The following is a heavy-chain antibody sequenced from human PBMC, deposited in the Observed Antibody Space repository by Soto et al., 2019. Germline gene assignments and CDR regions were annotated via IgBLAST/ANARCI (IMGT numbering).Heavy chain of an antibody. J-gene: IGHJ6*01. D-gene: IGHD2-21*01. CDR1: GYTVTSYG. CDR3: AQYIQPHTRGARADRPSHLFYGMDG. V-gene: IGHV1-18*01. Sequence: PVKISSKASGYTVTSYGISWWRQSPGQGLEWMGWISAYNGNTNYAQKLQGRVTMTTDTSTSTAYMELRNLRPDDTAVYYCAQYIQPHTRGARADRPSHLFYGMDGWRQGSTGAVGS. CDR2: ISAYNGNT.